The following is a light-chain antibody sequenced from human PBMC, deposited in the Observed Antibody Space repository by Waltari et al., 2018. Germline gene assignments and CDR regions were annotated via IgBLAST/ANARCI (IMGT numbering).Light chain of an antibody. V-gene: IGKV3-15*01. CDR3: QHYNEQPLT. CDR1: QSISSN. CDR2: GAS. J-gene: IGKJ4*01. Sequence: EIVMTQSPATLSVSPGEGATLSCRASQSISSNLAWYQQKPGQAPRLLIFGASTRAAGIPARFSGSESGTYFTLTISSLQAEDVAIYFCQHYNEQPLTFGGGTK.